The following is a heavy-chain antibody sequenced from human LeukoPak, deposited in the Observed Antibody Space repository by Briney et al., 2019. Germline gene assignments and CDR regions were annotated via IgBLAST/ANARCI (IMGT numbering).Heavy chain of an antibody. Sequence: AGGSLRLSCAASGFTVSSNYMSWVRQAPGKGLEWVSVIYNCGSTYYADSVKGRFTISRDNSKNTLYLRMNSLRAEDTAVYYCAREEEVAIFDIWGQGTMVTVSS. J-gene: IGHJ3*02. CDR3: AREEEVAIFDI. CDR2: IYNCGST. V-gene: IGHV3-66*01. D-gene: IGHD2-15*01. CDR1: GFTVSSNY.